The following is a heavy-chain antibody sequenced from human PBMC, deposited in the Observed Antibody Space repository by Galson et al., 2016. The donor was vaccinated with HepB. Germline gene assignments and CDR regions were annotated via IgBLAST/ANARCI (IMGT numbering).Heavy chain of an antibody. CDR3: AKATTAFFKWGATDD. Sequence: SLRLSCAASGFNFNEYAMHWVRQAPGKGLEWVSGISWNSNNIGYADSVKGRFTISRDNAKNSLYLQMNGLRGDDTALYYCAKATTAFFKWGATDDWGQGTTVIVSS. V-gene: IGHV3-9*01. J-gene: IGHJ6*02. CDR1: GFNFNEYA. D-gene: IGHD5-18*01. CDR2: ISWNSNNI.